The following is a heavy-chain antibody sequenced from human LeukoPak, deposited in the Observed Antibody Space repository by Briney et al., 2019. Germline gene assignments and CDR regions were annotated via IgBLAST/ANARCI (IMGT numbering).Heavy chain of an antibody. Sequence: ASVKVSCKASGYTFTGYYMHWVRQAPGQGLEWMGWINPNSGGTNYAQKFQGRVTMTRDTSISTAYMELSRLRSDDTAVYYCAKANHCSSTSCYRDGWFDPWGQGTLVTVSS. J-gene: IGHJ5*02. CDR2: INPNSGGT. V-gene: IGHV1-2*02. D-gene: IGHD2-2*02. CDR3: AKANHCSSTSCYRDGWFDP. CDR1: GYTFTGYY.